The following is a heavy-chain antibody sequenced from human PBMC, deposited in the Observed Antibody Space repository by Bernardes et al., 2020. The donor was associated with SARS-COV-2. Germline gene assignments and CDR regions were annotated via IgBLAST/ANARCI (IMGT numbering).Heavy chain of an antibody. V-gene: IGHV3-7*01. CDR2: IKQDGSEK. CDR1: GFTFSSYW. Sequence: GGSLRLSCSASGFTFSSYWMSWVRQAPGKGLEWVANIKQDGSEKYYVDSVKGRFTISRDNAKNSLYLQMNSLRAEDTAVYYCARDSLTYYDFNYYYGMDVWGQGTTVTVSS. CDR3: ARDSLTYYDFNYYYGMDV. J-gene: IGHJ6*02. D-gene: IGHD3-3*01.